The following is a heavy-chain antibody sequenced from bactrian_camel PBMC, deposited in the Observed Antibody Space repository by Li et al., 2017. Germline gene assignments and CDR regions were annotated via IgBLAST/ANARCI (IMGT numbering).Heavy chain of an antibody. Sequence: DVQLVESGGGLVQPGGSLRLSCAASGFTFRPYWMYWARQTPGKGLEWVSTISTGDGRTKSASSVKGRFTISKDNAKNTLYLQMSSLRPEDTAMYYCTADLPPPSSPLSDWGIPVVGADFGYWGQGTQVTVS. J-gene: IGHJ6*01. CDR1: GFTFRPYW. D-gene: IGHD5*01. CDR2: ISTGDGRT. V-gene: IGHV3S19*01. CDR3: TADLPPPSSPLSDWGIPVVGADFGY.